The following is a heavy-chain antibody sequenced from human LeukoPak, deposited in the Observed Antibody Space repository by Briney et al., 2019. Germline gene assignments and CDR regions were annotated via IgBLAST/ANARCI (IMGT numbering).Heavy chain of an antibody. J-gene: IGHJ4*02. D-gene: IGHD6-13*01. CDR3: ARATRQGSSSRGGYVDY. CDR1: GGSFSGYY. V-gene: IGHV4-34*01. Sequence: SSETLSLTCAVYGGSFSGYYWSWIRQPPGKGLEWIREINHIGSTNYNPSLKSRVTISVDTSKNQFSLKLSSVTAADTAVYYCARATRQGSSSRGGYVDYWGQGTLVTVSS. CDR2: INHIGST.